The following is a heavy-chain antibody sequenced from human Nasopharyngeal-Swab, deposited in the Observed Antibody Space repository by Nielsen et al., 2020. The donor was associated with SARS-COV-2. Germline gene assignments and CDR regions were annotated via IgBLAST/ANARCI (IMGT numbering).Heavy chain of an antibody. V-gene: IGHV3-74*01. J-gene: IGHJ6*02. D-gene: IGHD3-3*01. CDR3: ARYFPRPLDFWNHLSVSHLLYNYGMDV. CDR1: GFTFSSYW. CDR2: INSDGSST. Sequence: GESLTISCAASGFTFSSYWMHWVRQAPGKGLVWVSRINSDGSSTSYADSVKGRFTISRDNAKNTLYLQMNSLRAEDTAVYYCARYFPRPLDFWNHLSVSHLLYNYGMDVWGQGTTVTVSS.